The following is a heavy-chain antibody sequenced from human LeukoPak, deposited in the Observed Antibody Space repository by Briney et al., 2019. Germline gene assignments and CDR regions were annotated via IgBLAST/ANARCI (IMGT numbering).Heavy chain of an antibody. CDR1: GGSISGYY. D-gene: IGHD6-13*01. V-gene: IGHV4-59*01. Sequence: SETLSLTXTVSGGSISGYYWSWIRQPPGKGMEWIGYIYYSGSTNYNPSLKSRVTISVDTSKNQFSLKLSSVTAADTAVYYCARVIAAAGTEWFDPWGQGTLVTVSS. J-gene: IGHJ5*02. CDR3: ARVIAAAGTEWFDP. CDR2: IYYSGST.